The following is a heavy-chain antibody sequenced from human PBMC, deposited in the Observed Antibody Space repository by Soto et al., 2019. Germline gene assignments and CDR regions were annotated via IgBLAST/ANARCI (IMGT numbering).Heavy chain of an antibody. Sequence: EVQLLESGGGLVQPGGSLRLSCAASGFTFNNYAMSWVRQAPGKGLEWVSGISGSGGSTYYADSVKGRFTISRDNSKNPLYLQMNSLRAEDTAVYYCAKARGAAAAPDALDIWGQGTMVTVSS. CDR3: AKARGAAAAPDALDI. CDR2: ISGSGGST. V-gene: IGHV3-23*01. J-gene: IGHJ3*02. D-gene: IGHD6-13*01. CDR1: GFTFNNYA.